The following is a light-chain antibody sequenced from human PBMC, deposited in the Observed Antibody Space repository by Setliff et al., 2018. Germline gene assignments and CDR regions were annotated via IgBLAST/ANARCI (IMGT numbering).Light chain of an antibody. CDR2: EVT. CDR3: LSYTSDTTHAV. Sequence: QSALTQPAAVSGSPGQSIAISCTGTSRDVGGYNFVSWYQQHPDKAPKLLIYEVTVRPSGVSDRFSGSKSGNTASLTISGLQAEDEADHYCLSYTSDTTHAVFGGGTKVTVL. CDR1: SRDVGGYNF. V-gene: IGLV2-14*01. J-gene: IGLJ2*01.